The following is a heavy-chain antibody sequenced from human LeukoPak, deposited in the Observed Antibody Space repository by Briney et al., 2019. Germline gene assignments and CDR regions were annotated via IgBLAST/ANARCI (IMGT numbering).Heavy chain of an antibody. Sequence: SQTLSLTCTVSGGSISSGTDYWSWIRQPAGKGLEWIGRIQTSGSTNYNPSLKSRVTISVDTSKNQFSPNLSSVTAADTAVYYCARTSRLAVAGTGYYYFYLDVWGRGTTVTVS. V-gene: IGHV4-61*02. CDR2: IQTSGST. CDR1: GGSISSGTDY. J-gene: IGHJ6*03. D-gene: IGHD6-19*01. CDR3: ARTSRLAVAGTGYYYFYLDV.